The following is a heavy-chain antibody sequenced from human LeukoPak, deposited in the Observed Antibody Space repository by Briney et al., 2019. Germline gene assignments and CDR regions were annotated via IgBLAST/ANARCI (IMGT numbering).Heavy chain of an antibody. Sequence: SETLSLTCTVSGGSISSSSYYWGWIRQPPGKGLEWIGSIYYSGSTYYNPSLKSRVTISVDTSKNQFSLKLSSVTAADTAVYYCARGRGLRYFDWSRNSYYFDYWGQGTLVTVSS. V-gene: IGHV4-39*01. CDR1: GGSISSSSYY. CDR2: IYYSGST. D-gene: IGHD3-9*01. CDR3: ARGRGLRYFDWSRNSYYFDY. J-gene: IGHJ4*02.